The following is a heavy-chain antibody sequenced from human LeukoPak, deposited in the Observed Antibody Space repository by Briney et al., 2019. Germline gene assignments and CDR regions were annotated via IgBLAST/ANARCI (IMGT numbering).Heavy chain of an antibody. CDR3: ARTTEGYCRGRSCYSYYYYMDV. V-gene: IGHV4-4*02. Sequence: SGTLSLTCAVSGGSISSSNWWSWVRQPPGKGLEWIGEIYHSGSTNYNPSLKSRVTISVDKSKNQFSLKLSSVTAADTAVYYCARTTEGYCRGRSCYSYYYYMDVWGKGTTVTVSS. J-gene: IGHJ6*03. CDR2: IYHSGST. CDR1: GGSISSSNW. D-gene: IGHD2-15*01.